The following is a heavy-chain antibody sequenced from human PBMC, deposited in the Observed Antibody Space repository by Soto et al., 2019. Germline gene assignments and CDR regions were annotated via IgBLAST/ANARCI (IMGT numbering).Heavy chain of an antibody. CDR1: GLTFSSYG. Sequence: QVYLVESGGGVVQPGRSLRLSCAVSGLTFSSYGMHWVRQAPGKGLEWVAVISYDGSKKYYADSVKGRFTISRDNSKNTVYLQMNSLRPEDKAVYYCAKSSTAEYYYYGMDVWGQGTTVTVSS. D-gene: IGHD4-4*01. V-gene: IGHV3-30*18. J-gene: IGHJ6*02. CDR3: AKSSTAEYYYYGMDV. CDR2: ISYDGSKK.